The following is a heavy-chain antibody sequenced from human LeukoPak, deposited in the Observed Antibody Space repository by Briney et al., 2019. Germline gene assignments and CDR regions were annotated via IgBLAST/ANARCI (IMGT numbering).Heavy chain of an antibody. CDR1: GGSFSGYY. Sequence: SETLSLTCAVYGGSFSGYYWSWIRQPPGKGLEWIGEINHSGSTDYNPSLKSRVTISVDTSKNQFSLKLSSVTAADTAVYYCARRPEDYVPFDYWGQGTLVTVSS. J-gene: IGHJ4*02. CDR3: ARRPEDYVPFDY. CDR2: INHSGST. V-gene: IGHV4-34*01. D-gene: IGHD4-17*01.